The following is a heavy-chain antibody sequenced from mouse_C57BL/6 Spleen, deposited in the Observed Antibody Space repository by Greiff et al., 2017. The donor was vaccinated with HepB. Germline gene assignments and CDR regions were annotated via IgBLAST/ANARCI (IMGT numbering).Heavy chain of an antibody. J-gene: IGHJ1*03. CDR1: GFTFSDYG. CDR3: ARITTVHYWYFDV. CDR2: ISSGSSTI. Sequence: EVQLQESGGGLVKPGGSLKLSCAASGFTFSDYGMHWVRQAPEKGLEWVAYISSGSSTIYYADTVKGRFTISRDNAKNTLFLQMTSLRSEDTAMYYCARITTVHYWYFDVWGTGTTVTVSS. D-gene: IGHD1-1*01. V-gene: IGHV5-17*01.